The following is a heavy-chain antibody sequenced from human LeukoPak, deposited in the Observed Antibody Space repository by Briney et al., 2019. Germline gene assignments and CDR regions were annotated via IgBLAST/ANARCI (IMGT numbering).Heavy chain of an antibody. Sequence: SETLSVTCTVSGGSISGNYWSWIRQPLGKGLEWIGYIFYVGSTIYNPSLKSRVTISVDTSKSQFSLQLSSVTAADTAVYYCARIITGTVALDYWGQGTLVTVSS. D-gene: IGHD1-14*01. V-gene: IGHV4-59*08. CDR1: GGSISGNY. CDR3: ARIITGTVALDY. J-gene: IGHJ4*02. CDR2: IFYVGST.